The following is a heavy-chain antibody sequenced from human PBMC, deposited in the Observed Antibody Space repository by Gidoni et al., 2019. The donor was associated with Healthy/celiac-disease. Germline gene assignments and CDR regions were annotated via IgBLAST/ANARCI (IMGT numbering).Heavy chain of an antibody. CDR1: GFTFSRSA. CDR2: ISGSGGST. J-gene: IGHJ4*02. D-gene: IGHD6-6*01. V-gene: IGHV3-23*01. Sequence: EVQLSESGGGLVQPGASLRLSCAASGFTFSRSAMSWVRQAPGKGREWVSAISGSGGSTYYADAVKGRFTISRDNAKNTLYRQMNSLRAEDTAVYYCAKDQQAWYSSSSDQNCDYWGQGTLVTVSS. CDR3: AKDQQAWYSSSSDQNCDY.